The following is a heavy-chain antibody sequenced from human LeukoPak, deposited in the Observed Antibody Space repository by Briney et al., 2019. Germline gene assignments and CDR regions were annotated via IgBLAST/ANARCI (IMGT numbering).Heavy chain of an antibody. D-gene: IGHD1-7*01. CDR1: GGSVSSGTYF. V-gene: IGHV4-61*01. J-gene: IGHJ4*02. CDR3: VRDRELHY. Sequence: ASETLSLTCTVSGGSVSSGTYFWTWVRQPPGKGLEWIGHIHYSVTTNYNPSLKSRVTMSLDTSKNQFSLKLTSMTAADTAFYYCVRDRELHYWGQGILVTVSS. CDR2: IHYSVTT.